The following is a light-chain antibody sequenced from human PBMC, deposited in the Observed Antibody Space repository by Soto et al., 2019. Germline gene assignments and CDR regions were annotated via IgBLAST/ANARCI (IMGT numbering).Light chain of an antibody. CDR1: SIDIGSYNY. J-gene: IGLJ3*02. CDR3: SSFTSSSWV. Sequence: QYVLTQPASVSGSPGQSNTVYCTGTSIDIGSYNYVSWYQHHPGKAPKLMIYEVSNRPSGVSNRFSGSKSGNTASLTISGLQAEDEADYYCSSFTSSSWVFGGGTKVTVL. CDR2: EVS. V-gene: IGLV2-14*01.